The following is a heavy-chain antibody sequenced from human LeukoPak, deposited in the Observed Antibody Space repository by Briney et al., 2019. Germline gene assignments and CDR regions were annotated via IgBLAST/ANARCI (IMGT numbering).Heavy chain of an antibody. CDR1: GFTFSSCA. J-gene: IGHJ4*02. Sequence: GGSLRLSCAASGFTFSSCAMSWVRQAPGKGLEWVSAISGSGGSTYYADSVKGRYTISRDNSKNTLYLQMHSLRAEDTALYYCAEVDCSGGSCYSVDYWGQGTLVTVSS. V-gene: IGHV3-23*01. CDR2: ISGSGGST. CDR3: AEVDCSGGSCYSVDY. D-gene: IGHD2-15*01.